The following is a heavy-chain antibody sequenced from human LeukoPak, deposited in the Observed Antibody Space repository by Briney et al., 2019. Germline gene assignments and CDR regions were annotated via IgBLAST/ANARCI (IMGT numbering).Heavy chain of an antibody. D-gene: IGHD6-13*01. CDR1: GYTFTSYG. Sequence: GASVKVSCKASGYTFTSYGISWVRQAPGQGLEWMGGIIPIFGTANYAQKFQGRVTITADESTSTAYMELSSLRSEDTAVYYCARGAHSSIRYQMDVWGRGTTVTVSS. CDR2: IIPIFGTA. CDR3: ARGAHSSIRYQMDV. V-gene: IGHV1-69*13. J-gene: IGHJ6*02.